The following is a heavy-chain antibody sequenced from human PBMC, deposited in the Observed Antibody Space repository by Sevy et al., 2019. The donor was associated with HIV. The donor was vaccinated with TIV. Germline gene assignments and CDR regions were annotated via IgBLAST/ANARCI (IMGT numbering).Heavy chain of an antibody. J-gene: IGHJ1*01. CDR3: AREGTFYYDRTQSGFQY. V-gene: IGHV3-30-3*01. CDR2: ISYDGSNK. Sequence: GGSLRLSCAASGFTFSTYAMHWVRQAPGKGLEWVAVISYDGSNKYYADSVKGRFTISRDNSKNTLYLPMNSLRAEDTAVYYCAREGTFYYDRTQSGFQYWGQGTLVTVSS. CDR1: GFTFSTYA. D-gene: IGHD3-22*01.